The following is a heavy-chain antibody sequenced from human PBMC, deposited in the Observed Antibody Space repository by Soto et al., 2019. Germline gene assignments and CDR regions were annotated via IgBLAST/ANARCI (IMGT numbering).Heavy chain of an antibody. CDR2: IDKAGTDS. CDR1: GFTLSGRS. D-gene: IGHD3-10*01. CDR3: ARGWFGPDV. J-gene: IGHJ6*04. V-gene: IGHV3-74*01. Sequence: EVQLVESGGGLVQPGGSLRRSCAASGFTLSGRSMHWVRQAPGQGLLWVSGIDKAGTDSTYADSVKGRFTSSRDNAKNMLYLQMISLRDEDTAVYYCARGWFGPDVWGKETTFTVSS.